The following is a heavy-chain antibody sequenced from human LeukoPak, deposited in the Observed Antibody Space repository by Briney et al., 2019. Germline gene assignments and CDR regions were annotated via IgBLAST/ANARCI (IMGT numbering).Heavy chain of an antibody. CDR1: GFTFSGAG. CDR2: INIEGSST. CDR3: ARVHGPGMNEYFQV. D-gene: IGHD3-10*01. J-gene: IGHJ1*01. Sequence: GRSLRLSCAASGFTFSGAGMHSVRHPPGNGLVLVSRINIEGSSTTHVASVKGRFTISRDNAKNTLYLQLNSLRAEDTAVYYCARVHGPGMNEYFQVWGQGTLVTVSS. V-gene: IGHV3-74*03.